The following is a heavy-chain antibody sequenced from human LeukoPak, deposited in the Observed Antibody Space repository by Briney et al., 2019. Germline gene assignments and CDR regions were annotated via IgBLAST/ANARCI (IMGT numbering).Heavy chain of an antibody. CDR3: ARSSVRDWLPLIDY. Sequence: SETLSLTCAVYGGSFSGYYWSWIRQPPGKGLEWIGSIYYSGSTYYNPSLKSRVTISVDTSKNQFSLKLSSVTAADTAVYCCARSSVRDWLPLIDYWGQGTLVTVSS. CDR1: GGSFSGYY. D-gene: IGHD3/OR15-3a*01. V-gene: IGHV4-34*01. CDR2: IYYSGST. J-gene: IGHJ4*02.